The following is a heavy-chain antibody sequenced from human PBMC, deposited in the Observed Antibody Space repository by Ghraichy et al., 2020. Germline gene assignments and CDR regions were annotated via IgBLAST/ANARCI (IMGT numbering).Heavy chain of an antibody. CDR2: ISSSSSYI. V-gene: IGHV3-21*01. Sequence: GALRLSCAASGFTFSSYSMNWVRQAPGKGLEWVSSISSSSSYIYYADSVKGRFTISRDNAKNSLNLQMNSLRAEDTAVYYCARDQKGYYGSGSSTRHNWFDPWGQGTLVTVSS. CDR1: GFTFSSYS. D-gene: IGHD3-10*01. CDR3: ARDQKGYYGSGSSTRHNWFDP. J-gene: IGHJ5*02.